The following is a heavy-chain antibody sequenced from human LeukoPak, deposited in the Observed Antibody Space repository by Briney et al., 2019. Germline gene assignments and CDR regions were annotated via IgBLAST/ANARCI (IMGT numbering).Heavy chain of an antibody. CDR1: GFTVSANY. D-gene: IGHD3-10*01. J-gene: IGHJ6*03. CDR2: IYSGGTT. Sequence: GGSLRLSCAASGFTVSANYMTWVRQAPGKGLEWLAVIYSGGTTLYTDSVKGRFTISRDNSKNALFLQMDSLRVEDTAVYYCARVIYGTASYFYYYYMDVWGKGTTVTVSS. V-gene: IGHV3-53*01. CDR3: ARVIYGTASYFYYYYMDV.